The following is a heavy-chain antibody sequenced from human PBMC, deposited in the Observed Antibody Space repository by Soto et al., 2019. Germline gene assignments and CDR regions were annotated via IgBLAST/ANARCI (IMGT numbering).Heavy chain of an antibody. Sequence: SETLSLTCAVYGRSFSGYYWSWIRQPPGKGLEWIGEINHSGSTNYNPSLKSRVTISVDTSKNQFSLKLSSVTAADTAVYYCARTTYYDFWSGYFENYYGMDVWGQGTTVTVSS. CDR1: GRSFSGYY. CDR3: ARTTYYDFWSGYFENYYGMDV. V-gene: IGHV4-34*01. CDR2: INHSGST. D-gene: IGHD3-3*01. J-gene: IGHJ6*02.